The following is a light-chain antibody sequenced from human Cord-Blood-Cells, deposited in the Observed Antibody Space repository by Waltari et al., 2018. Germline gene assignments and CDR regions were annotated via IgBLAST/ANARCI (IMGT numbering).Light chain of an antibody. CDR3: SSYTSSSTLV. V-gene: IGLV2-14*01. CDR1: SIDVGGYNY. J-gene: IGLJ1*01. CDR2: DVS. Sequence: HSALTQPAPVPGPPGQSFTLPRTGTSIDVGGYNYVSWYQQHPGKAPKLMIYDVSNRPSGVSNRFSGSKSGNTASLTISGLQAEDEADYYCSSYTSSSTLVFGTGTKVTVL.